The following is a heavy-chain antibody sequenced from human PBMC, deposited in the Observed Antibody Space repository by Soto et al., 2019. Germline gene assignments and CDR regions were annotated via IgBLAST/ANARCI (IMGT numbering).Heavy chain of an antibody. CDR3: ARAAWASGGSGYYYYGMDV. V-gene: IGHV4-4*02. Sequence: SETLSLTCAVSGGSISSSNWWSWVRQPPGKGLEWIGEIYHSGSTNYNPSLKSRVTISVDKSKNQFSLKLSSVTAAGTAVYYCARAAWASGGSGYYYYGMDVWGQGTTVTVSS. CDR1: GGSISSSNW. D-gene: IGHD2-15*01. J-gene: IGHJ6*02. CDR2: IYHSGST.